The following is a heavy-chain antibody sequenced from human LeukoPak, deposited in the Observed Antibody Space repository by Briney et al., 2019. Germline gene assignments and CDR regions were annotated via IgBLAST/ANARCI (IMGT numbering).Heavy chain of an antibody. D-gene: IGHD2-15*01. V-gene: IGHV3-13*04. CDR1: GFTFSNYD. Sequence: PGGSLRLSCAASGFTFSNYDMHWVRQATGKGPEWVSGIGSAGDTNYPGSVKGRFTISRENAKNTLYLQMSSLRAEDTAVYFCVRGYSFGPYGMDVWGQGTTVTVSS. CDR3: VRGYSFGPYGMDV. CDR2: IGSAGDT. J-gene: IGHJ6*02.